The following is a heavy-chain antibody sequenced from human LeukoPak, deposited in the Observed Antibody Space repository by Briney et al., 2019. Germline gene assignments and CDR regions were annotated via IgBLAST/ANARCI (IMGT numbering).Heavy chain of an antibody. V-gene: IGHV4-34*01. CDR2: INHSGST. CDR3: ARAIYDYFWGSYRPHDAFDI. D-gene: IGHD3-16*02. Sequence: SETLSLTCADYGGSFSGYYWSWIRQPPGKGLEWSGEINHSGSTKYNTSTKSRVTISVDTSKNQFSLKLSSVTAADTAVYYCARAIYDYFWGSYRPHDAFDIWGQGTMVTVSS. J-gene: IGHJ3*02. CDR1: GGSFSGYY.